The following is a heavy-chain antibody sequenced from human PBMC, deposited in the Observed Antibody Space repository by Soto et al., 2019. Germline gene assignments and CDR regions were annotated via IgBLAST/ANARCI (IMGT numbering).Heavy chain of an antibody. CDR1: GFTFSSYA. V-gene: IGHV3-30-3*01. CDR3: ARGGRLRHFDY. D-gene: IGHD5-12*01. Sequence: QVQLVESGGGVVQPGRSLRLSCEASGFTFSSYAMHWVRQAPGKGLEWVAVISYDGSNKYYADSVKGRFTISRDNSKNTLYLQMNSLRAEDTAVYYCARGGRLRHFDYWGQGTLVTVSS. CDR2: ISYDGSNK. J-gene: IGHJ4*02.